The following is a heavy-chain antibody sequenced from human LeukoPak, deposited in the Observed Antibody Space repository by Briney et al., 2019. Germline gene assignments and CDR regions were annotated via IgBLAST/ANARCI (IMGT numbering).Heavy chain of an antibody. CDR1: GFTFSTYS. J-gene: IGHJ4*02. CDR2: ISGSGGST. CDR3: AKDLDYYYGSGSYDY. Sequence: GGSLRLSCAASGFTFSTYSMNWVRQAPGKGLEWVSGISGSGGSTYYADSVKGRFTISRDNSKNTLYLQMNSLRAEDTAVYYCAKDLDYYYGSGSYDYWGQGTLVTVSS. D-gene: IGHD3-10*01. V-gene: IGHV3-23*01.